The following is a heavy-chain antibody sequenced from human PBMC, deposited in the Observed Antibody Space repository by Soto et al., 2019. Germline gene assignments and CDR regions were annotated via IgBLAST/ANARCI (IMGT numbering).Heavy chain of an antibody. Sequence: SETLSLTCSVSGASISSYYYTWIRQTPGKGLEWIGYIYLGGSINYNPSFKSRVIISVDTSKNQFSLKLSSVTAADTAVYHCARGTAIVAALFDSWGQGTLVTVSS. CDR3: ARGTAIVAALFDS. CDR1: GASISSYY. J-gene: IGHJ4*02. D-gene: IGHD6-13*01. CDR2: IYLGGSI. V-gene: IGHV4-59*01.